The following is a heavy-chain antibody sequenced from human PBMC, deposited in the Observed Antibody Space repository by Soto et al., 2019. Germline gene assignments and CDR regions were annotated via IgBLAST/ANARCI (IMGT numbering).Heavy chain of an antibody. CDR2: ISYSGNA. CDR3: ARITMISYFDP. D-gene: IGHD3-16*01. Sequence: SETLSLTCNVSGASISSYNYWGWFRQPPGKGLEWIGSISYSGNAYYNPSLKSRLTISVDTSQNHFSLMLTSVTAADTAIYYCARITMISYFDPWGQGTLVTVSS. V-gene: IGHV4-39*02. J-gene: IGHJ5*02. CDR1: GASISSYNY.